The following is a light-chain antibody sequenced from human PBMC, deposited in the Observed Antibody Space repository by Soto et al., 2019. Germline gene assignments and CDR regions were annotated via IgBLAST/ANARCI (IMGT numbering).Light chain of an antibody. V-gene: IGKV3-15*01. J-gene: IGKJ3*01. CDR1: QSVTTN. Sequence: EIVMTQSPATLSVSPGXRATLSCRPSQSVTTNLAWYQQRPGQAPRLLIYGASTRATGVPARFSGSGSGTEFTLTISSMQSEDFAVYYCQQYDNWPPLTFGPGTKVDIK. CDR2: GAS. CDR3: QQYDNWPPLT.